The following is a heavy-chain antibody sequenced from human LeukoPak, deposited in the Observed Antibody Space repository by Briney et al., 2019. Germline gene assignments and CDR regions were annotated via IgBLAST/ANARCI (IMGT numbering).Heavy chain of an antibody. CDR1: GFTFSRYG. J-gene: IGHJ4*02. Sequence: GGSLRLSCAASGFTFSRYGMHWVRQAPGKGLELVAFIRFDGSNKYYADSVKGRFTISRDNSKNTLHLQMSSLRGEDTAVYYCAKAFTYAVAGRGDFDYWGQGTLVTVSS. D-gene: IGHD6-19*01. V-gene: IGHV3-30*02. CDR2: IRFDGSNK. CDR3: AKAFTYAVAGRGDFDY.